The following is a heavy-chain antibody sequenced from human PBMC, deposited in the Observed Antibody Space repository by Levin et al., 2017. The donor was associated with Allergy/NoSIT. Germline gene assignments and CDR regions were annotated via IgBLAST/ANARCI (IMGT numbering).Heavy chain of an antibody. CDR3: ARDQPEWLLPYYDDGMDG. CDR2: IKQDGSEK. J-gene: IGHJ6*02. CDR1: GFTFSSYW. Sequence: GGSLRLSCAASGFTFSSYWMSWVRQAPGKGLEWVANIKQDGSEKYYVDSVKGRFTISRDNAKNSLYLQMNSLRAEDTAVYYCARDQPEWLLPYYDDGMDGWGQGTTVTVSS. V-gene: IGHV3-7*04. D-gene: IGHD3-3*01.